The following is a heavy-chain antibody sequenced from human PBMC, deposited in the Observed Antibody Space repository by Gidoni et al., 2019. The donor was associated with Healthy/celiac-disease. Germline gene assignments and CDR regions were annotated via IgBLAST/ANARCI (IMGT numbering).Heavy chain of an antibody. V-gene: IGHV3-23*01. Sequence: EVQLLESGGGLVQPGGSLRRSCAASGFTFSSYAMSWVRQAPGKGLEWVSAIIGSGGSTYYADSVKGRFTISRDNSKNTLYLQMNSLRAEDTAVYYCAKDLAYSSDVLDYWGQGTLVTASS. D-gene: IGHD6-19*01. CDR3: AKDLAYSSDVLDY. CDR2: IIGSGGST. J-gene: IGHJ4*02. CDR1: GFTFSSYA.